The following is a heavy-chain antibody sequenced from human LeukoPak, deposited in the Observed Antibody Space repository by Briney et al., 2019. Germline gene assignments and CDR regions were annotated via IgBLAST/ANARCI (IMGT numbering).Heavy chain of an antibody. V-gene: IGHV4-39*01. CDR2: IYYSGST. D-gene: IGHD7-27*01. Sequence: SETLSLTCTVSGGSISSSSYSWGWIRQPPGKGLEWIGSIYYSGSTYYNPSLKSRVTISVDTSKNQFSLKLSSVTAADTAVYYCARSPGDPFDYWGQGTLVTVSS. J-gene: IGHJ4*02. CDR1: GGSISSSSYS. CDR3: ARSPGDPFDY.